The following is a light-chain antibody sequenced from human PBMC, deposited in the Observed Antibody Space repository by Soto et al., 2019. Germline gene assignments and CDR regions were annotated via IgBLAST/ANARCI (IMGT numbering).Light chain of an antibody. J-gene: IGKJ4*01. CDR1: QSVSRN. Sequence: TQGTTTHSGSPRNRNTLSFRASQSVSRNLAWYQQKPGEAPRLLIYGASNRATGIPERFSGSGSGTDFTITISTLELEDCSLHSCQQYGSSLTSGGGTEVDI. CDR2: GAS. CDR3: QQYGSSLT. V-gene: IGKV3-20*01.